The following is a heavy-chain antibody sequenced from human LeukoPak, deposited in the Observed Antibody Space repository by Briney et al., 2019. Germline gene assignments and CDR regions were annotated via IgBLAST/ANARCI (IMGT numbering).Heavy chain of an antibody. Sequence: PGGSLRLSCAASGFTFSSYWMHWVRQAPGKGLVWVSSINSDGSSTSYADSVKGQFTISRDNAKNTLYLQMNSLRAEDTAVYYCARDLVGYGDYEMDYWGQGTLVTVSS. CDR1: GFTFSSYW. J-gene: IGHJ4*02. D-gene: IGHD4-17*01. CDR2: INSDGSST. V-gene: IGHV3-74*01. CDR3: ARDLVGYGDYEMDY.